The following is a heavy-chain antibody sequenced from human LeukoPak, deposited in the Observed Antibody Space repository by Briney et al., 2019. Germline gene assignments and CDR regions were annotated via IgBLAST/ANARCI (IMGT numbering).Heavy chain of an antibody. D-gene: IGHD3-10*01. CDR2: MNPNSGNT. CDR1: GYTFTSYD. V-gene: IGHV1-8*03. CDR3: ARGGDGSGSYYFDY. J-gene: IGHJ4*02. Sequence: ASVKVSCKASGYTFTSYDINWVRQATGQGLEWMGWMNPNSGNTGYAQKFQGRVTITRNTSISTAYMELSSLRSEDTAVYYCARGGDGSGSYYFDYWGQGTLVTVSS.